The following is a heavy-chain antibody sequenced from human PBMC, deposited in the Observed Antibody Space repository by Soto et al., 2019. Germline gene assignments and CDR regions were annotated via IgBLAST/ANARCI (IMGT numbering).Heavy chain of an antibody. V-gene: IGHV4-59*08. CDR1: GGSISSYY. J-gene: IGHJ4*02. Sequence: QVQLQESGPGLVKPSETLSLTCTVSGGSISSYYWRWIRQPPGKGLEWIGYIYYSGSTNYNPSLKSRVTISVDTSKNQFSLKLSSVTAADTAVYYCARRWGAAVDYWGQGTLVTVSS. CDR2: IYYSGST. D-gene: IGHD1-26*01. CDR3: ARRWGAAVDY.